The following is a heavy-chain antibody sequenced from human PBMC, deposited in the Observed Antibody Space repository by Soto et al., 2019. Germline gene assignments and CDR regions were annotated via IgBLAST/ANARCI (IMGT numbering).Heavy chain of an antibody. V-gene: IGHV3-30*18. CDR1: GFTFSSYG. CDR2: ISYDGSNK. D-gene: IGHD1-7*01. J-gene: IGHJ5*02. CDR3: AKERERYNWNYQVYWFDP. Sequence: GGSLRLSCAASGFTFSSYGMHWVRQAPGKGLEWVAVISYDGSNKYYADSVKGRFTISRDNSKNTLYLQMNSLRAEDTAVYYCAKERERYNWNYQVYWFDPWGQGTLVTVSS.